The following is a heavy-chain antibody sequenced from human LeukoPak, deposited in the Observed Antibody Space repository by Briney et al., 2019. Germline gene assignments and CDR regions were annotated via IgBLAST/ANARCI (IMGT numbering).Heavy chain of an antibody. CDR2: ISYDGSNK. CDR1: GFTFSSYG. D-gene: IGHD6-13*01. V-gene: IGHV3-30*18. CDR3: AKDPGIAAAGISVY. J-gene: IGHJ4*02. Sequence: GGSLRLSCAASGFTFSSYGMPWVRQAPGKGLEWVAVISYDGSNKYYADSVKGRFTISRDNSKNTLYLQMNSLRAEDTAVYYCAKDPGIAAAGISVYWGQGTLVTVSS.